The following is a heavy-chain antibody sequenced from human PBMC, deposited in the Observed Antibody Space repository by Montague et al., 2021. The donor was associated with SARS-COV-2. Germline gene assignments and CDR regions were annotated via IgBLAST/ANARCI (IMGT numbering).Heavy chain of an antibody. CDR3: ARAGRGSSWYEVAFDI. CDR1: GGSISRYS. Sequence: SETLSLTCTVSGGSISRYSRTWIRQPPGKGLEWIGYIYNSGSTNYNPSLTSRVTISVDTSKNQFSLKLSSVAAADTAVYYCARAGRGSSWYEVAFDIWGQGTMVTVSS. CDR2: IYNSGST. D-gene: IGHD6-13*01. J-gene: IGHJ3*02. V-gene: IGHV4-59*01.